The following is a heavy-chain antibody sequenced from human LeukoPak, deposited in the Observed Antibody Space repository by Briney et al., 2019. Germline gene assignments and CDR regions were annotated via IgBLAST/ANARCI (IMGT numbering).Heavy chain of an antibody. CDR3: ARYPLSYSNNWHYYFDY. CDR2: VSGSNGNT. J-gene: IGHJ4*02. V-gene: IGHV1-18*01. D-gene: IGHD1-1*01. CDR1: GYTFTSYG. Sequence: ASVKVSCKASGYTFTSYGVSWVRQGPGQRLERMGWVSGSNGNTDYAQKLQGRVTMTTDTSTSTAYMELRSLRSDDTAVYYCARYPLSYSNNWHYYFDYWGQGTLLTVSS.